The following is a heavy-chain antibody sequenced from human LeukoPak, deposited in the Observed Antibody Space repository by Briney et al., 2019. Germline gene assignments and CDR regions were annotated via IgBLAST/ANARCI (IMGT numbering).Heavy chain of an antibody. V-gene: IGHV4-34*01. D-gene: IGHD3-10*01. CDR1: GGSFSGYY. Sequence: SETLSLTCAVYGGSFSGYYWSWIRQPPGKGLEWIGEINHSGSTNYNPSLKSRVTISVDTSKNQFSLKLSSVTAADTAVYYCARELLWFGDPAGAFDIWGQGTLVTVSS. CDR2: INHSGST. CDR3: ARELLWFGDPAGAFDI. J-gene: IGHJ4*02.